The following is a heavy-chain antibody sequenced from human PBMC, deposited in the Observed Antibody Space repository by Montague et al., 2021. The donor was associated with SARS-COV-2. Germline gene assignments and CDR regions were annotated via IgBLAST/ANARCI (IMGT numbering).Heavy chain of an antibody. V-gene: IGHV3-7*01. CDR3: ARNEL. CDR2: IHQDGGAK. CDR1: GFTIRNYW. Sequence: SLRLSFSASGFTIRNYWMSWVRQAPGKGLEWVANIHQDGGAKDYVDSVKGRFTISRDNAKNRLYLEMNSLRVEDSAIYYCARNELWGQGTLVTVSS. J-gene: IGHJ4*02.